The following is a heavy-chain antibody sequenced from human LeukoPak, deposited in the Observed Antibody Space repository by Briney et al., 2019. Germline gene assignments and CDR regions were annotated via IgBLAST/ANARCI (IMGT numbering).Heavy chain of an antibody. Sequence: ASVKVSCEASGYTFTSYGISWVRQGPGQGIERMGWISPYNGTTCYAQNLQGRVTMTTYTSTSTAYMELRSLRSDDTAVYYCARDPLEYYYDSSGQDYWGQGTLVTVSS. D-gene: IGHD3-22*01. V-gene: IGHV1-18*01. CDR1: GYTFTSYG. CDR3: ARDPLEYYYDSSGQDY. CDR2: ISPYNGTT. J-gene: IGHJ4*02.